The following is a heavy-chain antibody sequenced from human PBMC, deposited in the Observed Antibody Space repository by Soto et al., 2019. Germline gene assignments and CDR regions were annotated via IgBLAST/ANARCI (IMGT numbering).Heavy chain of an antibody. D-gene: IGHD6-13*01. J-gene: IGHJ6*02. Sequence: ASVKVSCKASGYTFTGYYMHWVRQAPGQGLEWMGWINPNSGGTNYAQKFQGWVTMTRDTSISTAYMELSRLRSDDTAVYYCATGSAAGPGHYYYYGMDVWGQGTTVTVSS. CDR2: INPNSGGT. V-gene: IGHV1-2*04. CDR3: ATGSAAGPGHYYYYGMDV. CDR1: GYTFTGYY.